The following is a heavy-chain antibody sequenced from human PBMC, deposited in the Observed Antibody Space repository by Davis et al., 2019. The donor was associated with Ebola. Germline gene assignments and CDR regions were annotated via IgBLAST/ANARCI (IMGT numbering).Heavy chain of an antibody. J-gene: IGHJ6*04. D-gene: IGHD3-10*01. V-gene: IGHV3-33*01. CDR1: GFTFSSYG. Sequence: PGGSLRLSCAASGFTFSSYGMHWVRQAPGKGLEWVAVIWYDGSNKYYADSVKGRFTISRDNSKNTLYLQMNSLRAEDTAVYYCARDLGGWYYGSGSTYYGMDVRGKGTTVTVSS. CDR3: ARDLGGWYYGSGSTYYGMDV. CDR2: IWYDGSNK.